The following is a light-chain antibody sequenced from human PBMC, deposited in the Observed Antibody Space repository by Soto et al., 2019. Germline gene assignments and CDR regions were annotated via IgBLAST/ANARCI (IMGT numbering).Light chain of an antibody. CDR2: DAS. J-gene: IGKJ4*01. CDR1: QSVSSY. Sequence: EIVLTQSPATLSLSPGERATLSCRASQSVSSYLAWYQQKPGQAPRLLIYDASTRATGIPARFSGSGSGTDVTLTISSREPEDFAVYYWQQRSNWPSLTFGGGTKVEIK. CDR3: QQRSNWPSLT. V-gene: IGKV3-11*01.